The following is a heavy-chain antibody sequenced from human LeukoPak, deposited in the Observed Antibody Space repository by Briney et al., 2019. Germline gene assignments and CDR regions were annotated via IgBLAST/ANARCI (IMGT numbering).Heavy chain of an antibody. CDR1: GGSISSYY. J-gene: IGHJ4*02. Sequence: SETLSLTCAVSGGSISSYYWSWIRQPPGKGLEWIGYINYSGSTNYNPSLKSRVTISVDTSKNQFSLKLSSVTAADTAVYYCARVAGGEYYFDYWGQGTLVTV. V-gene: IGHV4-59*01. D-gene: IGHD3-16*01. CDR3: ARVAGGEYYFDY. CDR2: INYSGST.